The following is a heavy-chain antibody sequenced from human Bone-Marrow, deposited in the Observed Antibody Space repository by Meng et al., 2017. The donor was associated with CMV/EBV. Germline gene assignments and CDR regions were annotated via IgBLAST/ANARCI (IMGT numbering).Heavy chain of an antibody. D-gene: IGHD3-10*01. CDR3: ARAQIVSGMDV. CDR2: ISSSSSYI. Sequence: GESLKISCAASGFTFSSYSMNWVRQAPGKGLEWVSSISSSSSYIYYADSVKGRFTISRDNAKTSLYLQMNSLRAEDKAVYYCARAQIVSGMDVWGQGTTVTVSS. V-gene: IGHV3-21*01. CDR1: GFTFSSYS. J-gene: IGHJ6*02.